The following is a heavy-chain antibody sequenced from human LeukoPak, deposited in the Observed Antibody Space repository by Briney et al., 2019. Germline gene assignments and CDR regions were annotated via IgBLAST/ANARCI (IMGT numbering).Heavy chain of an antibody. CDR2: INHSGST. Sequence: PSETLSLTCTVSGDSISSGSYYWSWIRQAPGKGLEWIGEINHSGSTNYNPSLKSRVTMLVDTSKNQFSLRLNSVTAADTAVYYCARRSFYYATSGGGDYWGQGTLVTVSS. CDR1: GDSISSGSYY. CDR3: ARRSFYYATSGGGDY. J-gene: IGHJ4*02. V-gene: IGHV4-39*07. D-gene: IGHD3-22*01.